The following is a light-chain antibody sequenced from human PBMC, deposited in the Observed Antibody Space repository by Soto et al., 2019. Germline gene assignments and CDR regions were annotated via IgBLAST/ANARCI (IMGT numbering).Light chain of an antibody. Sequence: SQSVSNNYLAWYQQKPGQAPRLLIYGASNRAAGIPARFSASGTGTDFTLTISDVQPEDFAVYYCHQRQSWPRTFGQGTKVDIK. CDR3: HQRQSWPRT. CDR2: GAS. CDR1: QSVSNNY. J-gene: IGKJ1*01. V-gene: IGKV3-11*01.